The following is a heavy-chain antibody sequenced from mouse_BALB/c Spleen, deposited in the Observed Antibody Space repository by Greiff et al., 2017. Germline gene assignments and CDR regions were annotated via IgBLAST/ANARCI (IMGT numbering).Heavy chain of an antibody. D-gene: IGHD1-1*01. CDR1: GFTFSSYA. J-gene: IGHJ4*01. V-gene: IGHV5-6-5*01. CDR3: AREGTTVVAYYAMDY. CDR2: ISSGGST. Sequence: EVKLVESGGGLVKPGGSLKLSCAASGFTFSSYAMSWVRQTPEKRLEWVASISSGGSTYYPDSVKGRFTISRDNARNILYLQMSSLRSEDTAMYYCAREGTTVVAYYAMDYWGQGTSVTVSS.